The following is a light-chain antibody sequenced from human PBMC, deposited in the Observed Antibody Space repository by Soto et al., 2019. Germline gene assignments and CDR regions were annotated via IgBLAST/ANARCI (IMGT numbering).Light chain of an antibody. Sequence: DSQMTQPPLSLSSSVAHRLTIPFQASQDVKNYLNWYQQKPGKAPKLLIYDASNLERGVPSRFSGSGTGTEYTFTISSLQAEDNGTYYCQQYENLPLTFGGGTKVDIK. CDR2: DAS. CDR3: QQYENLPLT. CDR1: QDVKNY. V-gene: IGKV1-33*01. J-gene: IGKJ4*01.